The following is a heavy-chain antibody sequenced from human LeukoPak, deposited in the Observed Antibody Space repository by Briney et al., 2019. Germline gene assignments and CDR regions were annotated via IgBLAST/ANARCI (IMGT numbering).Heavy chain of an antibody. D-gene: IGHD6-19*01. J-gene: IGHJ4*02. V-gene: IGHV1-69*04. Sequence: GASVKVSCKASGYIFTDYYMHWVRQAPGQGLEWMGRIIPILGIANYAQKFQGRVTITADKSTSTAYMELSSLRSEDTAVYYCAREAVAASGNFDYWGQGTLVTVSS. CDR1: GYIFTDYY. CDR3: AREAVAASGNFDY. CDR2: IIPILGIA.